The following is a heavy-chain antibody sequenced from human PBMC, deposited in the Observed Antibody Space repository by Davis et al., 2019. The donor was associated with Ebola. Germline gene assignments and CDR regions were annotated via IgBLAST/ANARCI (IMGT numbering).Heavy chain of an antibody. Sequence: GGSLRLSCAASGFTFSSYAMHWVRQAPGKGLEWVSVIYSGGSTYYADSVKGRFTISRDNSKNTLYLQMNSLRAEDTAVYYCARGSHYDFWSGPAYYYYGMDVWGQGTTVTVSS. V-gene: IGHV3-53*01. D-gene: IGHD3-3*01. CDR1: GFTFSSYA. CDR2: IYSGGST. CDR3: ARGSHYDFWSGPAYYYYGMDV. J-gene: IGHJ6*02.